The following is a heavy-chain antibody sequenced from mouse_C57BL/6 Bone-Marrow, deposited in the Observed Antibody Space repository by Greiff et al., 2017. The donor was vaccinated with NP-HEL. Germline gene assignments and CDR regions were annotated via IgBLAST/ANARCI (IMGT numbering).Heavy chain of an antibody. V-gene: IGHV1-74*01. D-gene: IGHD2-1*01. Sequence: QVQLKQPGAELVKPGASVKVSCKASGYTFTSYWMHWVKQRPGQGLEWIGRIHPSDSDTNYNQKFKGKATLTVDKSSSTAYMQLSSLTSEDSAVYYCAISLYYAYGGAMDYWGQGTSVTVSS. CDR3: AISLYYAYGGAMDY. CDR2: IHPSDSDT. J-gene: IGHJ4*01. CDR1: GYTFTSYW.